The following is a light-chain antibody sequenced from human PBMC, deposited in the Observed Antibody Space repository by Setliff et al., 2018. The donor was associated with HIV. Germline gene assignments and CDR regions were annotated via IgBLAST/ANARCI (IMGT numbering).Light chain of an antibody. V-gene: IGLV1-40*01. J-gene: IGLJ1*01. CDR2: GNN. CDR1: SSNIGAYE. Sequence: QSVLTQPPSVSGAPGQRITISCTGSSSNIGAYEVHWYQQLPGTAPKLLIYGNNLWPSGVPGRFSGSKSGTSASLAITGLQPEDEGDYYCQSYDSLSGSRVFGTGTKV. CDR3: QSYDSLSGSRV.